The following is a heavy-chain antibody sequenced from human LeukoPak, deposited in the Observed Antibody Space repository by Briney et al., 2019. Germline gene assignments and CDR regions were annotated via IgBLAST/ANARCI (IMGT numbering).Heavy chain of an antibody. CDR3: ARDPGYSSSWYGGFDP. Sequence: PSETLSLTCTVSGGSISSYYWNWIRQPPGKGLEWIGYIYYSGSTNYNPSLKSRVTISVDTSKNQFSLKLSSVTAADTAVYYCARDPGYSSSWYGGFDPWGQGTLVTVSS. V-gene: IGHV4-59*01. CDR2: IYYSGST. J-gene: IGHJ5*02. D-gene: IGHD6-13*01. CDR1: GGSISSYY.